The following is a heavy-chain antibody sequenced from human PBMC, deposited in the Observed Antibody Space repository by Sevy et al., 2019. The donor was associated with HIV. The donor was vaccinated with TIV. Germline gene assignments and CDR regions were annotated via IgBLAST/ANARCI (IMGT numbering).Heavy chain of an antibody. CDR3: ARAFTPPRTSCCYGTLDY. J-gene: IGHJ4*02. D-gene: IGHD2-2*01. CDR2: ISSSGSTI. CDR1: GFTFSDYY. V-gene: IGHV3-11*01. Sequence: GGSLRLSCAASGFTFSDYYMSWIRQAPGKGLEWVSYISSSGSTIYYADSVKGRFTISRDNAKNSLYLQMNSLRAEDTAVYYCARAFTPPRTSCCYGTLDYWGQGPLVTVSS.